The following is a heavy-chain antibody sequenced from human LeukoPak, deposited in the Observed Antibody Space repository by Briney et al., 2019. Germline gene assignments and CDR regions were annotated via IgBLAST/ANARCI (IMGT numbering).Heavy chain of an antibody. Sequence: SETLSLTCAVYGESSFSSHYWSWIRQTPGGALEWIGEINHSGYTNYNPSLKSRVTLSIDTSKNQFSLRLNSVTAADTAVYYCSRQVVGNDYWGQGTLVTVSS. J-gene: IGHJ4*02. CDR3: SRQVVGNDY. CDR2: INHSGYT. CDR1: GESSFSSHY. V-gene: IGHV4-34*01. D-gene: IGHD3-22*01.